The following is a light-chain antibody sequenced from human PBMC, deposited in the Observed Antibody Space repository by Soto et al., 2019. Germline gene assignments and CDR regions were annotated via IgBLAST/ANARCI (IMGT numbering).Light chain of an antibody. CDR1: QGISTY. V-gene: IGKV1-9*01. J-gene: IGKJ1*01. Sequence: IQLTQSPSSLSASVGDRVTITCRASQGISTYLAWYQQKPGKAPELLIYAASSLHSGVPSRFSGSGSGTDFTLTISSLQPEDFATYYCQQRSNWPPRGTFGQGTKVEIK. CDR2: AAS. CDR3: QQRSNWPPRGT.